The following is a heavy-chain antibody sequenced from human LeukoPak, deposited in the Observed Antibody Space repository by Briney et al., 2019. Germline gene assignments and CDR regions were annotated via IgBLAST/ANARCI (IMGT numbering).Heavy chain of an antibody. Sequence: GASVTVSCKAAGYTFSSYGIGWVRQAPGEGREGMGWINPYYGNADYAPRFQDRVTMTTDTSTSTAYLEVRSLRSDDTAVYYCARMNYDSSGYLPIDNWGQGTLVTVSS. J-gene: IGHJ4*02. CDR1: GYTFSSYG. D-gene: IGHD3-22*01. V-gene: IGHV1-18*01. CDR2: INPYYGNA. CDR3: ARMNYDSSGYLPIDN.